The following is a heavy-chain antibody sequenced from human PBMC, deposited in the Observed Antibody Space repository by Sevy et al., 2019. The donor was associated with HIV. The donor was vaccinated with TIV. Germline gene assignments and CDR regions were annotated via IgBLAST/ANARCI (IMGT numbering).Heavy chain of an antibody. J-gene: IGHJ4*02. V-gene: IGHV3-15*01. D-gene: IGHD3-10*01. CDR3: ASRHYYGSGSYPDS. Sequence: GGSLRLSCAASGFTFSNAWMSWVRQAPGKGLEWVGRIKSKTDGGTIDYAAPVKGRFSISRDDSKNTLYLQMNSLKIEDTAVYYWASRHYYGSGSYPDSWGQGILVTVSS. CDR1: GFTFSNAW. CDR2: IKSKTDGGTI.